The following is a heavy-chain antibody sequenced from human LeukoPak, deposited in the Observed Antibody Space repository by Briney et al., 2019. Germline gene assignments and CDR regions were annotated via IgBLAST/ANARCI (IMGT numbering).Heavy chain of an antibody. V-gene: IGHV4-34*01. CDR2: INHSGST. CDR3: ATGGHYYDSSAYWNWFDP. Sequence: SETLSLTCAVYGGSFSGYYWSWIRQPPGKGLEWIGEINHSGSTNYNPSLKSRVTISVDTSKNQVSLKLRSVTAADTAVYYCATGGHYYDSSAYWNWFDPWGQGTLVTVSS. CDR1: GGSFSGYY. D-gene: IGHD3-22*01. J-gene: IGHJ5*02.